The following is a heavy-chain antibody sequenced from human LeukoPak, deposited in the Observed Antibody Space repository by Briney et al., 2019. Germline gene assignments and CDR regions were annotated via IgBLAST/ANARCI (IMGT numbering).Heavy chain of an antibody. CDR1: GGSISSSSYY. CDR2: IYYSGST. J-gene: IGHJ4*02. D-gene: IGHD6-13*01. V-gene: IGHV4-39*07. CDR3: AGGEVIVGSSSWPFDY. Sequence: SETLSLTCTVSGGSISSSSYYWGWIRQPPGKGLEWIGSIYYSGSTYYNPSLKSRVTISVDTSKNQFSLKLSSVTAADTAVYYCAGGEVIVGSSSWPFDYWGQGTLVTVSS.